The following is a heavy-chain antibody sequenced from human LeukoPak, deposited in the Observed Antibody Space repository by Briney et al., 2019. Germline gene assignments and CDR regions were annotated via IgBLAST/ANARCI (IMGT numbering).Heavy chain of an antibody. V-gene: IGHV4-39*01. J-gene: IGHJ4*02. CDR1: GDSISSGLYS. CDR3: ARLWSHSKTEDY. D-gene: IGHD3-16*01. CDR2: IYHNGDT. Sequence: SETLSLTCTVSGDSISSGLYSWGWIRQPPGEGLEGIGNIYHNGDTYYNPSLRSRVTISVDTSENQFSLNLRSVPAADTAVYYCARLWSHSKTEDYWGQGTVVTVSS.